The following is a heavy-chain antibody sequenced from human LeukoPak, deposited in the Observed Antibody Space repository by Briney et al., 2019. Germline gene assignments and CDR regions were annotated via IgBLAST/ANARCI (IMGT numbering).Heavy chain of an antibody. CDR2: INHSGST. Sequence: SETLSLTCAVYGGSLSGYFWSWIRQPPGKGLEWIGEINHSGSTNYNPSLKSRVTISIDTSKNQFSLKVTSVTAADTAVYYCARQNGVGLFSLPGGQGIPVTVSS. CDR3: ARQNGVGLFSLP. J-gene: IGHJ4*02. CDR1: GGSLSGYF. V-gene: IGHV4-34*01. D-gene: IGHD2-8*01.